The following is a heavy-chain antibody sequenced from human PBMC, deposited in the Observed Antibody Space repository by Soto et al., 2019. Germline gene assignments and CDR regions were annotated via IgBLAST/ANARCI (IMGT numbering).Heavy chain of an antibody. CDR2: IKSKTDGGTT. CDR1: GFTFSNAW. J-gene: IGHJ4*02. V-gene: IGHV3-15*07. CDR3: TTGGPPYYDFWSGYYTPFDY. Sequence: GGSLRLSCAASGFTFSNAWMNWVRQAPGKGLEWVGRIKSKTDGGTTDYAAPVKGRFTISRDDSKNTLYLQMNSLKTEDTAVYYCTTGGPPYYDFWSGYYTPFDYWGQGTLVTVSS. D-gene: IGHD3-3*01.